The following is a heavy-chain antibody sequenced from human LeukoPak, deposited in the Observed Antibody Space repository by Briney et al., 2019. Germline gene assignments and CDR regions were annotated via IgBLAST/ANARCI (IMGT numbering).Heavy chain of an antibody. CDR3: ARVVYSGYDFRGAMDV. CDR1: GGSISSYY. V-gene: IGHV4-59*01. CDR2: IYYSGST. Sequence: SEPLSLTCTVSGGSISSYYWSWIRQPPGKGLEWIGYIYYSGSTNYNPSPRSRVTISVDTSKNRFSLKLRSVTAADTAVYYCARVVYSGYDFRGAMDVWGKGTTVTVSS. J-gene: IGHJ6*03. D-gene: IGHD5-12*01.